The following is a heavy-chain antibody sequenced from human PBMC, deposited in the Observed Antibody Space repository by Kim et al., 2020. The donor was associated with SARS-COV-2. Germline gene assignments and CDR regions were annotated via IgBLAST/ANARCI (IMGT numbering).Heavy chain of an antibody. V-gene: IGHV3-74*01. J-gene: IGHJ4*02. Sequence: YADSVKVRFTISRDNAKNTLYLQMNSLRAEDTAVYYCSRRAYSSGWWYFDYWGQGTLVTVSS. D-gene: IGHD6-19*01. CDR3: SRRAYSSGWWYFDY.